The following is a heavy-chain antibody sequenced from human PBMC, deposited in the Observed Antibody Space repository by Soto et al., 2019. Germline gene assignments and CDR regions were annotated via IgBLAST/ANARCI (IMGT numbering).Heavy chain of an antibody. Sequence: SETLSITSTVSGGSISSSSYYWGWIRQPPGKGLEWIGSIYYSGSTYYNPSLKSRVTISVDTSKNQFSLKLSSVTAADTAVYYCAIAFWSGYYTGEKWFDPWGQGTLVTVSS. CDR2: IYYSGST. V-gene: IGHV4-39*01. CDR3: AIAFWSGYYTGEKWFDP. D-gene: IGHD3-3*01. CDR1: GGSISSSSYY. J-gene: IGHJ5*02.